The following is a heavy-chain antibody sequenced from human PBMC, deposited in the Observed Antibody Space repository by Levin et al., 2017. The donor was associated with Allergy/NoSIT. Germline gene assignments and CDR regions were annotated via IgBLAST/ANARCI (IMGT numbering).Heavy chain of an antibody. CDR3: ARVRYPYRAKSGYESSYFDY. V-gene: IGHV4-34*01. Sequence: PSETLSLTCAVYGGSFSGYYWSWIRQPPGKGLEWIGEINHSGSTNYNPSLKSRVTISVDTSKNQFSLKLSSVTAADTAVYYCARVRYPYRAKSGYESSYFDYWGQGTLVTVSS. CDR2: INHSGST. J-gene: IGHJ4*02. CDR1: GGSFSGYY. D-gene: IGHD5-12*01.